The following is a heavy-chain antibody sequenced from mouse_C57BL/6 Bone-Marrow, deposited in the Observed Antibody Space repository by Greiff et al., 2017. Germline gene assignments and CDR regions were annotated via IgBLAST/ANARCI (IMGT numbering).Heavy chain of an antibody. CDR3: ARSRPNWVYFDY. V-gene: IGHV1-69*01. CDR2: IDPSDSYT. D-gene: IGHD4-1*01. J-gene: IGHJ2*01. Sequence: QVQLQQPGAELVMPGASVKLSCKASGYTFTSYWMHWVKQRPGQGLEWIGEIDPSDSYTNYNQKFKGKSTLTVDKSSSTAYMQLSSLTSEDSAVYYCARSRPNWVYFDYWGQGTTLTVSS. CDR1: GYTFTSYW.